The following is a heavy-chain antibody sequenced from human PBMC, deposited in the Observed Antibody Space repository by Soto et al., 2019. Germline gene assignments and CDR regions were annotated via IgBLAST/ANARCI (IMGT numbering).Heavy chain of an antibody. V-gene: IGHV1-18*01. J-gene: IGHJ6*03. Sequence: ASVKVSCKASGYTFTDYGISWVRQAPGQGLEWLGWISPHNGDTNYAQKFQGRMTMTTNTSTSTAYMEQRSLRSDDTAVYYCARVYYDFWSGSIPYMDVWGKGTTVTVSS. D-gene: IGHD3-3*01. CDR3: ARVYYDFWSGSIPYMDV. CDR1: GYTFTDYG. CDR2: ISPHNGDT.